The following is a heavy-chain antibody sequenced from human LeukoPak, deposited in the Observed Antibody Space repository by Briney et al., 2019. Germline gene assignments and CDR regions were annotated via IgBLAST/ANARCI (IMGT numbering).Heavy chain of an antibody. CDR3: TRRDTAMVNFNY. Sequence: PGGSLKLSCAASGFTFSGSAMHWVRQASGKGLEWVGRIRSKANSYATAYAASVKGRFTISREDSKNTAYLQMNSLKTEDTAVYYCTRRDTAMVNFNYWGQGTLVTVSS. CDR2: IRSKANSYAT. CDR1: GFTFSGSA. D-gene: IGHD5-18*01. J-gene: IGHJ4*02. V-gene: IGHV3-73*01.